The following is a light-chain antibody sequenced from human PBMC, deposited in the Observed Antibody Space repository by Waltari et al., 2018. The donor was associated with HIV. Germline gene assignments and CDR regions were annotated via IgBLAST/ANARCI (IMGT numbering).Light chain of an antibody. CDR1: DLNDTEY. CDR2: EFT. CDR3: TSYISGTSPV. J-gene: IGLJ2*01. V-gene: IGLV2-14*01. Sequence: QSVLTQPASVSGSPGQSITISCDLNDTEYVSWYQRHPAKAPKVIFYEFTNRPSGLSNRFSGSKSGNTASLPISGLQPEDEAYYFWTSYISGTSPVFGRGTRVTVL.